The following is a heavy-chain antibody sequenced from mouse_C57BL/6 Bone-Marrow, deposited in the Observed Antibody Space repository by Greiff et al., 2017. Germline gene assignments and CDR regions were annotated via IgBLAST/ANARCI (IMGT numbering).Heavy chain of an antibody. CDR1: GYTFTSYW. J-gene: IGHJ4*01. CDR3: ARGYDYDYPMDY. Sequence: QVQLQQPGAELVMPGASVKLSCKASGYTFTSYWMHWVKQRPGQGLEWIGEIDPSDSYTNYNQKFKGKSTLTVDKSSSTAYMQLSSLTSEDSAVYYCARGYDYDYPMDYWGQGTSVTVSS. V-gene: IGHV1-69*01. D-gene: IGHD2-4*01. CDR2: IDPSDSYT.